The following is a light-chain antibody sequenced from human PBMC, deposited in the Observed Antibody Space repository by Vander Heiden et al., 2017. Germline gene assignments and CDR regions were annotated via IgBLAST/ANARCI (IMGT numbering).Light chain of an antibody. CDR2: KDS. J-gene: IGLJ3*02. V-gene: IGLV3-25*03. CDR3: QSADSSGTYGV. CDR1: ALPKQY. Sequence: SYDLTQPPSVPVSPAQPARITCPGDALPKQYAYWYQQKPGQGPVLVIYKDSERPSGIPERFSGSSSGTTVTLTISGVQAEDEADYYCQSADSSGTYGVFGGGTKLTVL.